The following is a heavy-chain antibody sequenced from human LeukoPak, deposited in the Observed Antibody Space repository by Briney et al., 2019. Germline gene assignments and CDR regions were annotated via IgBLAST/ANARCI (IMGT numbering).Heavy chain of an antibody. CDR2: SSTSSSYI. V-gene: IGHV3-21*01. J-gene: IGHJ4*02. CDR3: ARDGDITMVRGVIKYYFDY. Sequence: GGSLRLSCAASGFTFSRHSMNWVRQAPGKGLEWVSSSSTSSSYIYYADSVKGRFTISRDNSKNTLYLQMNSLRAEDTAVYYCARDGDITMVRGVIKYYFDYWGQGTLVTVSS. D-gene: IGHD3-10*01. CDR1: GFTFSRHS.